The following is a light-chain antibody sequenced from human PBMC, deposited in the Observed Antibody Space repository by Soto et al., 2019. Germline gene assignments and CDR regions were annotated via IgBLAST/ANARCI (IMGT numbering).Light chain of an antibody. CDR3: QQYNSYSWT. CDR2: DAS. CDR1: QSISSW. J-gene: IGKJ1*01. V-gene: IGKV1-5*01. Sequence: DIQMTQSPSTLSASVGDRVNITCRASQSISSWLAWYQQKPGKAPKLLIYDASSLESGVPSRFSGSGSGTEFTLTISSLQPDDFATYYCQQYNSYSWTLGQGTKVEIK.